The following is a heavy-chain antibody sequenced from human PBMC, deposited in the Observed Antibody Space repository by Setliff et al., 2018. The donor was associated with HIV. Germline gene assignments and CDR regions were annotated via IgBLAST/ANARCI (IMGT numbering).Heavy chain of an antibody. Sequence: ASVKVSCKASGGTFSRHAFSWVRQAPGQGLEWMGGIIPTFDTANYAQKFQGRVTITADKSTKTVYMELNSLRSEDTAMYYCARGVHSGGSGWYNWYFDLWGRGTLVTVSS. CDR1: GGTFSRHA. CDR2: IIPTFDTA. J-gene: IGHJ2*01. V-gene: IGHV1-69*06. D-gene: IGHD6-19*01. CDR3: ARGVHSGGSGWYNWYFDL.